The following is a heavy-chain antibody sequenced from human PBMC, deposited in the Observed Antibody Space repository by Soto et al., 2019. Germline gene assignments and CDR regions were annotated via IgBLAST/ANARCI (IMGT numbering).Heavy chain of an antibody. J-gene: IGHJ5*02. Sequence: EVQLLESGGGLVQPGGSLRLSCAASGFTFSSYAMSWVRQAPGKGLEWVSAISGSGGSTYYADSVKGRFTISRDNSKNTMYLQMDSLRAEDTAVYYCAKGPRYRLHWFDPWGQGTLVTVSS. D-gene: IGHD1-20*01. CDR3: AKGPRYRLHWFDP. CDR1: GFTFSSYA. V-gene: IGHV3-23*01. CDR2: ISGSGGST.